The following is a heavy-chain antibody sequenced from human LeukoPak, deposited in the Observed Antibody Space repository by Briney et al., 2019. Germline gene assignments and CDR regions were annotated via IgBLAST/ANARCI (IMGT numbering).Heavy chain of an antibody. D-gene: IGHD6-13*01. CDR1: GGSISSSSYY. CDR2: IYYSGST. J-gene: IGHJ4*02. V-gene: IGHV4-39*02. CDR3: AREARSSSWSSFDY. Sequence: SETLSLTCTVSGGSISSSSYYWGWIRQPPGKGLEWIGSIYYSGSTYYNPSLKSRVTISVDTSKNQFSLKLSSVTAADTAVYYCAREARSSSWSSFDYWGQGTLVTVSS.